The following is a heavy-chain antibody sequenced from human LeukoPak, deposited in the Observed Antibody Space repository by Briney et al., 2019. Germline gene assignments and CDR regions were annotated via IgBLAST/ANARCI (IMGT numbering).Heavy chain of an antibody. CDR3: ARVGYYYDSSGYYLGY. J-gene: IGHJ4*02. CDR1: GYTFTTYD. Sequence: ASVKVSCKASGYTFTTYDINWVRQATGQGLEWMGWMNPNSGNTGYAQKFQGRVTMTRNTSISTAYMELSSLRSEDTAVYYCARVGYYYDSSGYYLGYWGQGTLVTVSS. D-gene: IGHD3-22*01. V-gene: IGHV1-8*01. CDR2: MNPNSGNT.